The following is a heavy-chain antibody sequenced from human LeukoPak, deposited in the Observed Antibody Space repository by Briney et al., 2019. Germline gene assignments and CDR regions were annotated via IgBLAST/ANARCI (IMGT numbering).Heavy chain of an antibody. CDR2: ISYSGNNY. D-gene: IGHD5-12*01. Sequence: GGSLRLSCAASGFTFSDYAMHWVRQAPGKGLQWVAFISYSGNNYYYADSVKGRFIISRDDSKNTLYVEMNSLRLDDTALYYCARGPPTSRSGAHFDYWGQGSLVTVSP. V-gene: IGHV3-30*03. J-gene: IGHJ4*02. CDR1: GFTFSDYA. CDR3: ARGPPTSRSGAHFDY.